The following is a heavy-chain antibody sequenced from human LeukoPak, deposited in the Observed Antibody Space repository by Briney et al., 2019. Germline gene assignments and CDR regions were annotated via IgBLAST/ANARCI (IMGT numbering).Heavy chain of an antibody. Sequence: GGTLRLSCAASGFTFSDYYMSWIRQAPGKGLEWISYISSSGGTTYYVDSVTGRFTISRDNAKNSLYLQMNSLRAEDTAVYYCARGRRWSYSIAVAGDAFDIWGQGTMVTVSS. CDR1: GFTFSDYY. V-gene: IGHV3-11*01. D-gene: IGHD6-19*01. J-gene: IGHJ3*02. CDR3: ARGRRWSYSIAVAGDAFDI. CDR2: ISSSGGTT.